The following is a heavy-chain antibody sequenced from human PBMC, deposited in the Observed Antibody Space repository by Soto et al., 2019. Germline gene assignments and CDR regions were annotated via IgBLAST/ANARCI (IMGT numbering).Heavy chain of an antibody. CDR3: AKDFESSSWSLVYYYYGMDV. Sequence: QVQLVESGGGVVQPGRSLRLSCAASGFTFSSYGMHWVRQAPGKGLEWVAVISYDGSNKYYADSVKGRFTISRDNSKNTLYLQMNSLRAEDTAVYYCAKDFESSSWSLVYYYYGMDVWGQGTTVTVSS. J-gene: IGHJ6*02. CDR1: GFTFSSYG. V-gene: IGHV3-30*18. CDR2: ISYDGSNK. D-gene: IGHD6-13*01.